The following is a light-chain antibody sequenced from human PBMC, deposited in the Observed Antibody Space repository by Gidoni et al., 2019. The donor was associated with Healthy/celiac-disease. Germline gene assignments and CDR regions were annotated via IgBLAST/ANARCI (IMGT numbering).Light chain of an antibody. CDR2: GAS. Sequence: EIVMTQSPATLSVSPGERATLSCRASQSVSSNLAWYQQKPGQAPRLLIYGASTRATGIPARFSVSGSGTEFTLTISSLQSEDFAVYYCQQYNNWPSMYTFGQGTKLEIK. CDR1: QSVSSN. V-gene: IGKV3-15*01. J-gene: IGKJ2*01. CDR3: QQYNNWPSMYT.